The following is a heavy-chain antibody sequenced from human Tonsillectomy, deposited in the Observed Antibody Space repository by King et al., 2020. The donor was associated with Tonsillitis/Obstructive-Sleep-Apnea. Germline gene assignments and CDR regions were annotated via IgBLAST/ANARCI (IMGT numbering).Heavy chain of an antibody. CDR2: IWVDGSNK. V-gene: IGHV3-33*01. CDR3: ARGAWSASTVTTYFDY. Sequence: QLVQSGGGVVQPGRSLRLSCAASGFTFSNYGMHWVRQAPGKGLEWVAVIWVDGSNKYYVDSVKGRFTISRDNLKNTLYLQMNSLRAEDTAVYYCARGAWSASTVTTYFDYWGQGTLVTVSS. CDR1: GFTFSNYG. D-gene: IGHD4-17*01. J-gene: IGHJ4*02.